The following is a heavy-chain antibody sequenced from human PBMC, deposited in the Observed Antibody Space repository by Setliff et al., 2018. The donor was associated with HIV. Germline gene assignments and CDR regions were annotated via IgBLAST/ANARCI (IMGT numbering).Heavy chain of an antibody. D-gene: IGHD3-10*01. Sequence: SETLSLTCSVSGGSISSSTYYWGWIRQSPGKGLEWIGSIYYSGTTYYNPSLQSRVTISVDTSKNQFSLKLSSVTAADTAVYYCARHGSGSYYDGPFDYWGQGTLVTVSS. CDR3: ARHGSGSYYDGPFDY. CDR1: GGSISSSTYY. CDR2: IYYSGTT. J-gene: IGHJ4*02. V-gene: IGHV4-39*01.